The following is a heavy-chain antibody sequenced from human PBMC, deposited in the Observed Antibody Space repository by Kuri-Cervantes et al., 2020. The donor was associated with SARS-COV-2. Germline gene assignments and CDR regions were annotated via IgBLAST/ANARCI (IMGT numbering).Heavy chain of an antibody. D-gene: IGHD3-3*01. CDR2: IYYSGNT. J-gene: IGHJ4*02. CDR1: GGSISSSNW. V-gene: IGHV4-61*01. Sequence: SETLSLTCAVSGGSISSSNWWSWIRQPPGKGLEWIGYIYYSGNTNYNPSLKSRVTISVDTSKNQFSLKLSSVTAADTAVYYCARWPSWSGSIDYWGQGTLVTVSS. CDR3: ARWPSWSGSIDY.